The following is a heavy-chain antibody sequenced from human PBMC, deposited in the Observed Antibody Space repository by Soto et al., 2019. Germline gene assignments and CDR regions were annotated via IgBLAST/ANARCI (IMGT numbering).Heavy chain of an antibody. D-gene: IGHD3-10*01. CDR1: GGSISSYY. CDR2: IYYSGST. Sequence: SQTLSLTCTVSGGSISSYYWSWIRQPPGKGLEWIGYIYYSGSTNYNPPLKSRVTISVDKSKNQFSLKRGSVTAADTAVYYCARATRAAPYYYYYYYMDVWGKGTTVTVSS. J-gene: IGHJ6*03. CDR3: ARATRAAPYYYYYYYMDV. V-gene: IGHV4-59*01.